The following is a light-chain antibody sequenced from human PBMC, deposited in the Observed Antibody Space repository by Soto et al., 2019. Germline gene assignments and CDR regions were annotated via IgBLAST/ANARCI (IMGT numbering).Light chain of an antibody. J-gene: IGLJ2*01. CDR2: EVS. V-gene: IGLV2-18*02. CDR1: SSDVGSYNR. CDR3: SSYSSSSTVV. Sequence: QSALTQPPSVSGSPGQSVTISCTGTSSDVGSYNRVSWYQQPPGTAPKLMISEVSNRPSGVPDRFSGSKSGNTASLTISGLQAEDEADYSCSSYSSSSTVVFGGGTKLTVL.